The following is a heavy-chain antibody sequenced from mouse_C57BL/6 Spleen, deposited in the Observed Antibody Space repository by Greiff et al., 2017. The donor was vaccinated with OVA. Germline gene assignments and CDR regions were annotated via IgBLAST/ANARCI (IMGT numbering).Heavy chain of an antibody. CDR1: GYHFPSYW. J-gene: IGHJ1*03. CDR2: LDPSDRYT. D-gene: IGHD2-4*01. V-gene: IGHV1-69*01. Sequence: VQLQPPWAGLVMPWASVQLSFQASGYHFPSYWLHWVKPRPGHGPEWVGELDPSDRYTNYNQKFKGKSTLTVDKSASTAYMQLSSLTSEDSAVYDCARGGYYDYDRYVDVGGTGTTVTVSS. CDR3: ARGGYYDYDRYVDV.